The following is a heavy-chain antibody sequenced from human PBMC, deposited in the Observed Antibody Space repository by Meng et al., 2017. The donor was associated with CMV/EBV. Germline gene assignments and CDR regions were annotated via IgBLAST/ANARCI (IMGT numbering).Heavy chain of an antibody. CDR1: GFTFSSYS. J-gene: IGHJ4*02. CDR2: ISSSSSYI. D-gene: IGHD5-12*01. V-gene: IGHV3-21*01. CDR3: ARVKDIVATIDY. Sequence: GGSLRLSCAASGFTFSSYSMNWVRQAPGKGLEWVSSISSSSSYIYYADSVMGRFTISRDNAKNSLYLQMNSLRAEDTAVYYCARVKDIVATIDYWGQGTLVTVSS.